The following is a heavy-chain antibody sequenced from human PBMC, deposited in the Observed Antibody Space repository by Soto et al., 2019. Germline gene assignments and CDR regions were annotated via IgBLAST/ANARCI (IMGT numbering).Heavy chain of an antibody. CDR2: IYYSGST. CDR1: GGSISSSSYY. V-gene: IGHV4-39*01. D-gene: IGHD5-18*01. J-gene: IGHJ3*02. CDR3: ARPRAFIQLWSPDAFDI. Sequence: QLQLQESGPGLVKPSETLSLTCTVSGGSISSSSYYWGWIRQPPGKGLEWIGSIYYSGSTYYNPSLKSRVITSVDTSKKQFPLKLISVTAADTAVYYCARPRAFIQLWSPDAFDIWGQGTMVTVSS.